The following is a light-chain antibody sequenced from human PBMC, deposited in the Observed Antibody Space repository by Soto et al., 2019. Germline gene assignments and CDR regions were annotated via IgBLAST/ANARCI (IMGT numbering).Light chain of an antibody. J-gene: IGLJ1*01. CDR2: GNS. V-gene: IGLV1-40*01. Sequence: QSALAQPPSVSGAPGQRLTISCTGSSSNIGAGYDVHWYQQLPGTAPKLLIFGNSNRPSGVPDRFSGSKSDTSASLAITGLQAEDEADYYCQSYDSSLGGSGVFGTGTRSPS. CDR3: QSYDSSLGGSGV. CDR1: SSNIGAGYD.